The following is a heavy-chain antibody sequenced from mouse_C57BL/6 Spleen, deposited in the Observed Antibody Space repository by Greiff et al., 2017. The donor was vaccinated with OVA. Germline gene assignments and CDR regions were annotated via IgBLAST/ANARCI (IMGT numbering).Heavy chain of an antibody. CDR2: IDPSDSYT. J-gene: IGHJ4*01. D-gene: IGHD4-1*01. CDR1: GYTFTSYW. Sequence: QVQLQQPGAELVMPGASVKLSCKASGYTFTSYWMHWVKQRPGQGLEWIGEIDPSDSYTNYNQQFKGKSTLTLDKSSSTAYMQLSRLTSEDSAVYYCARLGRGYYAMDYWGQGTSVTVSS. CDR3: ARLGRGYYAMDY. V-gene: IGHV1-69*01.